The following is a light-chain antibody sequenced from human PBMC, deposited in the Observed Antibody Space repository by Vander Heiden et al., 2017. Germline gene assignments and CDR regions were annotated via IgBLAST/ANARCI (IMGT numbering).Light chain of an antibody. CDR3: SSYTSSSTRV. V-gene: IGLV2-14*01. CDR1: SSDDGGYNS. J-gene: IGLJ2*01. Sequence: QPALTQPAPASGSPGQSIPISRTGTSSDDGGYNSVPWYHQHPPHAPTLMIYEVSSRPSGVSNRFSGSKSDNTASLTSSGLQAEDEDDYYCSSYTSSSTRVFGGGTKLTVL. CDR2: EVS.